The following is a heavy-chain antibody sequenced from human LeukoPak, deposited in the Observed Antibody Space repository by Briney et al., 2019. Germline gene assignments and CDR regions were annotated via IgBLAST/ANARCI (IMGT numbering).Heavy chain of an antibody. D-gene: IGHD3-10*01. CDR3: ARDKAHSYGYYFDP. CDR1: GDAISTYY. J-gene: IGHJ4*02. CDR2: ISNGRT. Sequence: PSETLSLTCTVSGDAISTYYWNWIRHTPGKGLEWVGHISNGRTDYNPSLKSRAVISVDTSKNQISLRLTSVTAEDTALYYCARDKAHSYGYYFDPWGPGTQVLVSS. V-gene: IGHV4-4*08.